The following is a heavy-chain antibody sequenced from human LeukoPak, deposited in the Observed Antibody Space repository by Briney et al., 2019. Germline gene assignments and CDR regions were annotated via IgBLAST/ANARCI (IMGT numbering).Heavy chain of an antibody. V-gene: IGHV3-23*01. CDR1: EFTSSNHV. J-gene: IGHJ4*02. Sequence: GGSLRLSCAASEFTSSNHVMNWVRQAPGKGLEWVSGISGSGRSTYYADSVKGRFTTSRDNSRNTLYLQMNSLRAEDTAVYYCAKDKSSSSGWYNFDYWGQGTLVTVSS. CDR2: ISGSGRST. D-gene: IGHD6-19*01. CDR3: AKDKSSSSGWYNFDY.